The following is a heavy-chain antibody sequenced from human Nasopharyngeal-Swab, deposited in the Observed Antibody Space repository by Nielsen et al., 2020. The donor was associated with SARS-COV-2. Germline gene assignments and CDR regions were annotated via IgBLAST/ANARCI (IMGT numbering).Heavy chain of an antibody. CDR3: VKGPRYSRNWYDLPSSFDF. J-gene: IGHJ4*02. V-gene: IGHV3-30*18. D-gene: IGHD6-13*01. CDR2: ISYDGSDQ. Sequence: GESLKISCAASGFTFSTYAMHWVRQAPGKGLEWVAVISYDGSDQYSADSVQGRFTFSRDNSKNTLYLQMNSLKVEDTAVYYCVKGPRYSRNWYDLPSSFDFWGQGTLVTVSS. CDR1: GFTFSTYA.